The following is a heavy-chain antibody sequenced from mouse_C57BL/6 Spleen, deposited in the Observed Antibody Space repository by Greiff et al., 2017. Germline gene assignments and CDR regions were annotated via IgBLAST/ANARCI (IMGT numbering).Heavy chain of an antibody. J-gene: IGHJ2*01. D-gene: IGHD3-1*01. CDR3: ARFRTTGYMDY. CDR2: INPNSGST. V-gene: IGHV1-64*01. Sequence: LQQPGAELVKPGASVKLSCKASGYTFTSYWMPWVKQRPGQGLEWIGMINPNSGSTNYNEKFKSKATLTVDKSSSTAYMQLSSLTSEDSAVYYCARFRTTGYMDYWGKGTTLTVAS. CDR1: GYTFTSYW.